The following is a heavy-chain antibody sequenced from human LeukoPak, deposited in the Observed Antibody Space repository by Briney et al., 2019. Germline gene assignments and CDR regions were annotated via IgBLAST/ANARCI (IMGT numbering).Heavy chain of an antibody. CDR3: ARTNYYDSSGYYFLDY. V-gene: IGHV5-51*01. J-gene: IGHJ4*02. CDR2: IYPGDSDT. Sequence: GESLKISCKGSGYSFTSYWIGWVRQMPGKGLEWMGIIYPGDSDTRYSPSFQGQVTLSADKSISTAYLPWSSLKASDTAMYYCARTNYYDSSGYYFLDYWGEGPVVTVSS. D-gene: IGHD3-22*01. CDR1: GYSFTSYW.